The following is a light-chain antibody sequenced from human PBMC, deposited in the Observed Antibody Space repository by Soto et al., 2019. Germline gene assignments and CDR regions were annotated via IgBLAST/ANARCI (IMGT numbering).Light chain of an antibody. CDR3: QQYHNWPPWT. J-gene: IGKJ1*01. CDR1: PSVSGSN. V-gene: IGKV3-15*01. Sequence: DIVLTQSPGTLSLSPGERATLSCRASPSVSGSNLAWYQQKPGQAPRILMYDASTRATGISARFSGSGSGTEFTLTISSLQSEDFAVYYCQQYHNWPPWTFGQGTKVDIK. CDR2: DAS.